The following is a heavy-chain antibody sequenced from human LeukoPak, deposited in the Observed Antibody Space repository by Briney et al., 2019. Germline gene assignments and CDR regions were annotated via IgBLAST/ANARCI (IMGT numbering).Heavy chain of an antibody. CDR2: IYPRDGST. Sequence: ASVKVSCKASGYTFTSNYIHWVRQAPGQGLEWMGMIYPRDGSTSYAQKFQGRVTVTRDTSTSTVHMELSGLRFEDTAVYYCARDQEGFDYWGQGTLVTVSS. CDR1: GYTFTSNY. J-gene: IGHJ4*02. CDR3: ARDQEGFDY. V-gene: IGHV1-46*01.